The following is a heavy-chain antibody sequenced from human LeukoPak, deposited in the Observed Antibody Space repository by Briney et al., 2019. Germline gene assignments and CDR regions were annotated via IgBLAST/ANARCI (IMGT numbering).Heavy chain of an antibody. V-gene: IGHV4-34*01. J-gene: IGHJ4*02. CDR2: INHSGST. CDR3: ARGTLSGLRGAKKYYFDY. D-gene: IGHD1-26*01. Sequence: PSETLSLTCAVYGGSFSGYYWSWIRQPPGKGLEWIGEINHSGSTNYNPSLKSRVTISVDTSKNQFSLKLSSVTAADTAVYYCARGTLSGLRGAKKYYFDYWGQGTLVTVSS. CDR1: GGSFSGYY.